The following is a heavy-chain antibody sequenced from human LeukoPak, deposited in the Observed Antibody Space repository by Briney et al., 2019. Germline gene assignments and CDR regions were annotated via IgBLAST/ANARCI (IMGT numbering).Heavy chain of an antibody. CDR1: GFTFGSYA. J-gene: IGHJ1*01. CDR2: ISGSGGST. Sequence: GGSLRLSCAASGFTFGSYAMSWVRQAPGKGLEWVSAISGSGGSTYYADSVKGRFTISRDNSKNTLYLQMNSLRAEDTAVYYCAKVEAVAGPGAEYFQHWGQGTLVTVSS. V-gene: IGHV3-23*01. D-gene: IGHD6-19*01. CDR3: AKVEAVAGPGAEYFQH.